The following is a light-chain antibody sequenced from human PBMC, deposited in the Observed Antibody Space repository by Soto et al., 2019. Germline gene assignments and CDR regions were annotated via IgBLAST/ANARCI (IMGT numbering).Light chain of an antibody. V-gene: IGKV3-20*01. CDR2: GAS. Sequence: EIVLTQSPGTLSLSPGERATLSCRASQSVSSTYLIWYQQKPGQAPRVLIYGASTRATGIPDRFSGSGSGTDFTLTISRLEPEDLAVYYSQHYSSALITFGPGTKVDIK. CDR3: QHYSSALIT. CDR1: QSVSSTY. J-gene: IGKJ3*01.